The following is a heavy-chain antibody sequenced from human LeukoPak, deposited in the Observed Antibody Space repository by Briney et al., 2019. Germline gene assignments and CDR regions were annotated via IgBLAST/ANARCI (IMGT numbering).Heavy chain of an antibody. D-gene: IGHD1-26*01. Sequence: PGGSLRLSCAASGFTFSSYAMSWVRQAPGKGLEWVSAISGSGGSTYYADSVKGRFTISRDNSKNTLYLQMNSLRTEDTAVYYCAKGPLLQGVFDSWGQGDLVTVSS. V-gene: IGHV3-23*01. CDR1: GFTFSSYA. J-gene: IGHJ5*01. CDR2: ISGSGGST. CDR3: AKGPLLQGVFDS.